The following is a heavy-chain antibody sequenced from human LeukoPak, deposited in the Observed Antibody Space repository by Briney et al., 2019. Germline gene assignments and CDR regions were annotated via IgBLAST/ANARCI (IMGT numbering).Heavy chain of an antibody. V-gene: IGHV1-2*02. J-gene: IGHJ4*02. D-gene: IGHD5-12*01. CDR3: ARKSFRRGYSGYDLDY. CDR2: INPNSGGT. CDR1: GYTFTGYY. Sequence: ASVKVSCKASGYTFTGYYMHWVRRAPGQGLEWMGWINPNSGGTNYAQKFQGRVTMTRDTSISTAYMELSRLRSDDTAVYYCARKSFRRGYSGYDLDYWGQGTLVTVSS.